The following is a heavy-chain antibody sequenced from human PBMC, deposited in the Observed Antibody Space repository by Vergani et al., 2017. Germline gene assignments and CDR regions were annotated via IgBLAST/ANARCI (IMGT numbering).Heavy chain of an antibody. V-gene: IGHV3-23*01. Sequence: EVQLLQSGGGVIPPGGSVRLSCAASGFTFSACPMTWVRQAPGKGLEWVSAISARYPSTYYADSVKGRFTIARDNSNNMLYLQMNSLRAEDTAVYYCARLSYDTTPYLQGGYDCWGQGTLVSVSS. J-gene: IGHJ4*02. CDR2: ISARYPST. CDR1: GFTFSACP. D-gene: IGHD3-22*01. CDR3: ARLSYDTTPYLQGGYDC.